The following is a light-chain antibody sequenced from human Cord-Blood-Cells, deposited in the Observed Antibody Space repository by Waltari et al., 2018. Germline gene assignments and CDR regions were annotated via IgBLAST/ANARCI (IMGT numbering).Light chain of an antibody. J-gene: IGKJ4*01. Sequence: AIRMTQATSSFSASTEARVTITCRASQGIRSYLAWYQQKPGKAPKLLIYAASTLQSGVPSRFSGSGSGTDFTLTISCLQSEDFATYYCQQYYSYPLTFGGGTKVEIK. V-gene: IGKV1-8*01. CDR2: AAS. CDR3: QQYYSYPLT. CDR1: QGIRSY.